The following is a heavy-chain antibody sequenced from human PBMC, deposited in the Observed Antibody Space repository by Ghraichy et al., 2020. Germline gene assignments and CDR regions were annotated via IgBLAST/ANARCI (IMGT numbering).Heavy chain of an antibody. Sequence: GGSLRLSCAASGFTFSSYDMHWVRQATGKGLEWVSAIGTAGDTYYPGSVKGRFTISRENAKNSLYLQMNSLRAGDTAVYYCARDLGGWYVGGMDVWGQGTTVTVSS. V-gene: IGHV3-13*01. CDR3: ARDLGGWYVGGMDV. CDR1: GFTFSSYD. CDR2: IGTAGDT. D-gene: IGHD6-19*01. J-gene: IGHJ6*02.